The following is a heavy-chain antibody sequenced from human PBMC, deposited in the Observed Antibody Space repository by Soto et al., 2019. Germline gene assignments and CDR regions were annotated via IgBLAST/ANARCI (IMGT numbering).Heavy chain of an antibody. CDR2: IYYSGST. CDR3: ARAIGAAAGTPGYYYYYGMDV. Sequence: SETLSLTCTVSGGSISSGDYYWSWIRQPPGKGLEWIGYIYYSGSTYYNPSLKSRVTISVDTSKNQFSLKLSSVTAADTAVYYCARAIGAAAGTPGYYYYYGMDVWGQGTTVTVSS. V-gene: IGHV4-30-4*01. D-gene: IGHD6-13*01. CDR1: GGSISSGDYY. J-gene: IGHJ6*02.